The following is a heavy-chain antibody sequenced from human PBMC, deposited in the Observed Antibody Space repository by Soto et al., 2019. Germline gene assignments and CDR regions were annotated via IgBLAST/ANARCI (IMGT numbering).Heavy chain of an antibody. D-gene: IGHD5-18*01. Sequence: EVQLVESGGGLVQPGGSLRLSCAASGFTFSDRFMDWVRQAPGKGLEWVGRTGNKANSYTTEYAASVKGRFTISRDDSKNLLDLQMNSLKTDDTAVYYCARVYSYGYGDNFDYWGQGTLVTVSS. CDR1: GFTFSDRF. J-gene: IGHJ4*02. V-gene: IGHV3-72*01. CDR3: ARVYSYGYGDNFDY. CDR2: TGNKANSYTT.